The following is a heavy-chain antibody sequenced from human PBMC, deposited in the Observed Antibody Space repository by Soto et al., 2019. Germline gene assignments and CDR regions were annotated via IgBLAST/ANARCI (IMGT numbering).Heavy chain of an antibody. J-gene: IGHJ4*02. D-gene: IGHD3-22*01. CDR3: AGPTYYYDSSGPPAY. V-gene: IGHV3-48*01. CDR2: ISSSSSTI. Sequence: GGSLRLSCAASGFTFSTYSMNWVRQAPGKELEWVSYISSSSSTIFYTDTVKGRFTVSRDNAKNSLYLQMNSLRAEDTAVYYCAGPTYYYDSSGPPAYWGQGTLVTVSS. CDR1: GFTFSTYS.